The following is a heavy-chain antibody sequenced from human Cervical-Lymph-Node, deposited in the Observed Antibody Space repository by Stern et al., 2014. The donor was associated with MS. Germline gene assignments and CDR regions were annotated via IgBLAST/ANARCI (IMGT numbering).Heavy chain of an antibody. D-gene: IGHD3-3*01. CDR1: GYIFTGYY. CDR2: INPNTGGT. V-gene: IGHV1-2*02. J-gene: IGHJ6*02. CDR3: ARDQRGITIFGVVTDYYYLGMDV. Sequence: QVQLVQSGAEVKKPGASVKVSCKTSGYIFTGYYIHWVRQAPGQGLEWMAWINPNTGGTKYAQKFQGRVTMSRDTSISTAYVELSSLTSDDTAVYYCARDQRGITIFGVVTDYYYLGMDVWG.